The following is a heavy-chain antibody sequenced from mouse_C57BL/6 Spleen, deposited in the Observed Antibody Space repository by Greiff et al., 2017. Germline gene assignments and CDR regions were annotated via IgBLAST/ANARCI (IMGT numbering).Heavy chain of an antibody. J-gene: IGHJ4*01. D-gene: IGHD2-2*01. Sequence: EVQVVESGGGLVKPGGSLKLSCAASGFTFSDYGMHWVRQAPEKGLEWVAYISSGSSTIYYADTVKGRFTISRDNAKNTLFLQMTSLRSEDTAMYYCARKIYYGYDEIYYYAMDYWGQGTSVTVSS. V-gene: IGHV5-17*01. CDR2: ISSGSSTI. CDR3: ARKIYYGYDEIYYYAMDY. CDR1: GFTFSDYG.